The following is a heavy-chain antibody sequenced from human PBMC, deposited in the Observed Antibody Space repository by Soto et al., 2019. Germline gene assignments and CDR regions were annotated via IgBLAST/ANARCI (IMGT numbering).Heavy chain of an antibody. Sequence: ASVKVSCKASGYTFTSYGISWVRQAPGQGLEWMGWISAYNGNTNYAQKLQGRVTMTTDTSTSTAYMELRSLRPDDTAVYYCARVGPSLSSPTFDYWGQGTLVTVSS. CDR3: ARVGPSLSSPTFDY. J-gene: IGHJ4*02. CDR2: ISAYNGNT. D-gene: IGHD6-13*01. V-gene: IGHV1-18*01. CDR1: GYTFTSYG.